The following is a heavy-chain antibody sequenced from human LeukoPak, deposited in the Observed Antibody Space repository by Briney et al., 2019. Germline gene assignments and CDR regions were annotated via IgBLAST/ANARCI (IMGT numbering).Heavy chain of an antibody. CDR1: GFTFSNFL. D-gene: IGHD3-3*01. CDR3: AKWSYVYY. Sequence: GGSLRLSCAASGFTFSNFLMTWVRQAPGKGPEWVSAISGSGGDTYYADSVKGRFTISRDNSKNTLYLQMNSLRAEDTAVYYCAKWSYVYYWGQGTLVTVSS. V-gene: IGHV3-23*01. J-gene: IGHJ4*02. CDR2: ISGSGGDT.